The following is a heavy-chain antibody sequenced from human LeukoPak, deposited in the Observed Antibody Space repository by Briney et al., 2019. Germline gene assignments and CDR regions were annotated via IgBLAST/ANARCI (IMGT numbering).Heavy chain of an antibody. CDR3: ARAQRGYFDY. V-gene: IGHV3-66*01. Sequence: GGSLRLSCAASEFSVGSNYMTWVRQAPGKGLEWVSLIYSGGSTYYADSVKGRFTISRDNAKNTLYLQMNSLRAEDTAVYYCARAQRGYFDYWGQGTLVTVSS. J-gene: IGHJ4*02. CDR2: IYSGGST. CDR1: EFSVGSNY.